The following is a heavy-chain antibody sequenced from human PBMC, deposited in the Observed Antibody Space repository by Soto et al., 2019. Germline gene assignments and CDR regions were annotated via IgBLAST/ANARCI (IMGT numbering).Heavy chain of an antibody. CDR2: IDPSDSYT. J-gene: IGHJ3*02. V-gene: IGHV5-10-1*01. D-gene: IGHD3-9*01. Sequence: PGESLKISCKGSGYSFTSYWISWVRQMPGKGLEWMGRIDPSDSYTNYSPSFQGHVTISADKSISTAYLQWSSLKASDTAMYYCASWKLYDILTGTLDRDAFDIWGQGTMVTVSS. CDR1: GYSFTSYW. CDR3: ASWKLYDILTGTLDRDAFDI.